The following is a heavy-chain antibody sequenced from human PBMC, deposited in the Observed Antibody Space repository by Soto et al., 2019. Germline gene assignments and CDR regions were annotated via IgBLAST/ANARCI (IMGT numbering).Heavy chain of an antibody. CDR2: IWYDGSNK. D-gene: IGHD3-3*01. CDR3: ARERIGGDFWRGRGFDY. Sequence: GGSLRLSCAASGFTFSSYGMHWFRQAPGKGLEWVAVIWYDGSNKYYADSVKGRFTISRDNSKNTLYLQMNSLRAEDTAVYYCARERIGGDFWRGRGFDYWGQGTLVTVSS. J-gene: IGHJ4*02. CDR1: GFTFSSYG. V-gene: IGHV3-33*01.